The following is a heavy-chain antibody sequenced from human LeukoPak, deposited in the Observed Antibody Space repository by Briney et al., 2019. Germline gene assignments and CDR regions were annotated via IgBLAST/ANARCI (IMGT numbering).Heavy chain of an antibody. Sequence: SETLSLTCTVSGGSISSSSYYWGWIRQPPGKGLEWIGSIYYSGSTYYNPSLKSRVTISVDTSKNQFSPKLSSVTAADTAVYYCASERVLWFGEAYYYYYGMDVWGQGTTVTVSS. CDR2: IYYSGST. CDR1: GGSISSSSYY. D-gene: IGHD3-10*01. CDR3: ASERVLWFGEAYYYYYGMDV. V-gene: IGHV4-39*01. J-gene: IGHJ6*02.